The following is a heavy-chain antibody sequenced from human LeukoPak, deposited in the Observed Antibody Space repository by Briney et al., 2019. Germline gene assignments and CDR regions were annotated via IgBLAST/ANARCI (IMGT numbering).Heavy chain of an antibody. J-gene: IGHJ6*03. V-gene: IGHV3-30*02. D-gene: IGHD1-1*01. CDR2: IRYDGNRK. CDR1: GFSFKNYS. Sequence: GGSLRLSCAASGFSFKNYSMHWVRQAPGKGLEWVAFIRYDGNRKYSIESVKGRFTISRDNSKSTLFLQMNSLRTEDTGVYFCVKDSGYDDLYYYYYMDVWGKGATVTVSS. CDR3: VKDSGYDDLYYYYYMDV.